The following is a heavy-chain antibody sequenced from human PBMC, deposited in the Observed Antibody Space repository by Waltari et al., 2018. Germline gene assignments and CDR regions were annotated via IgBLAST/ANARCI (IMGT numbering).Heavy chain of an antibody. Sequence: QVQLVQSGAEVKKPGSSVKVSCKASGGTFSSYAISWVRQAPGQGREWMGGIIPIFGTANYAKKFQGRVTITADESTSTAYMGLSSLRSEDTAVYYCARGRDGYNKHWYFDLWGRGTLVTVSS. D-gene: IGHD5-12*01. CDR1: GGTFSSYA. CDR2: IIPIFGTA. V-gene: IGHV1-69*12. J-gene: IGHJ2*01. CDR3: ARGRDGYNKHWYFDL.